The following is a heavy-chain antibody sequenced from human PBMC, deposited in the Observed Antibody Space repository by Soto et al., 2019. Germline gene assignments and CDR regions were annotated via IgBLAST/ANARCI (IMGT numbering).Heavy chain of an antibody. CDR2: ISGSFGST. J-gene: IGHJ4*01. V-gene: IGHV3-23*01. D-gene: IGHD2-2*02. CDR3: AKDPPIVVVPAVTPGDFDH. CDR1: RFSFSSYA. Sequence: GESLRLSCVAARFSFSSYAMYWVRQAPGKGLEGVSTISGSFGSTYYADCVRGRFTISIDNSKNTLYLQMNSLRAEDTAVYYCAKDPPIVVVPAVTPGDFDHRGHTTLVTVSP.